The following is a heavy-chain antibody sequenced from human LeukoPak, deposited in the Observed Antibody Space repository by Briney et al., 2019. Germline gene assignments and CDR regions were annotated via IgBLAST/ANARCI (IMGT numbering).Heavy chain of an antibody. D-gene: IGHD6-19*01. J-gene: IGHJ6*03. CDR1: GGSISSYY. CDR2: IYYSGST. V-gene: IGHV4-59*01. CDR3: ARGSSGWYRAPYYYMDV. Sequence: SSETLSLTCTVSGGSISSYYWSWIRQPPGKGLEWIGYIYYSGSTNYNPSLKSRVTISVDTSKNQFSLKLSSVTAADTAVYYCARGSSGWYRAPYYYMDVWGKGTTVTVS.